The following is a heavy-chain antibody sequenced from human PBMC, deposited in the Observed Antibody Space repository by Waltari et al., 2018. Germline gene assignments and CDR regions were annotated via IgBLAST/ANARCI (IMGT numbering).Heavy chain of an antibody. J-gene: IGHJ5*02. Sequence: QVQLQESGPGLVRPSETLSLTCAVSVGSIGSSNWWIWIRQPPGKGLEWIGYISGGSGETYYNPSLKSRVTISTDTSKNQFSLNLSSVTAADTAVYYCVRDPYSNWFNRFDVWGPGVLVTVSS. CDR2: ISGGSGET. CDR3: VRDPYSNWFNRFDV. CDR1: VGSIGSSNW. D-gene: IGHD6-13*01. V-gene: IGHV4-28*03.